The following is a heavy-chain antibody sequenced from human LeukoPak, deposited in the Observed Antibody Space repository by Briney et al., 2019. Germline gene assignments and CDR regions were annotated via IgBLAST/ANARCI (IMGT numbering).Heavy chain of an antibody. D-gene: IGHD2-15*01. V-gene: IGHV3-23*01. CDR2: ISGSGGNA. CDR3: AQDWEDIVVIAATLGH. J-gene: IGHJ4*02. CDR1: RFTFSSYA. Sequence: GESLRLSCAASRFTFSSYAMSWVRQAPGKGLQWVSAISGSGGNAYYAASVKGRFIISRDNSENTLYLQMNSLRDEDTAIYYCAQDWEDIVVIAATLGHWGQGALVTVSS.